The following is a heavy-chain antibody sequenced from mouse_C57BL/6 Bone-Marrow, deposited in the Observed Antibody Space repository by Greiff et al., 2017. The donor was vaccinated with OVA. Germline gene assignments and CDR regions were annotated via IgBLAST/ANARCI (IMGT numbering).Heavy chain of an antibody. CDR3: ARWLGLDY. D-gene: IGHD3-3*01. Sequence: QVQLQQPGAELVRPGTSVKLSCKASGYTFTSYWMHWVKQRPGQGLEWIGVIDPSDSYTNYNQKFKGKATLTVDTSSSTAYMQRSSLTSEDTAVYDCARWLGLDYWGQGTTLTVSS. CDR1: GYTFTSYW. CDR2: IDPSDSYT. V-gene: IGHV1-59*01. J-gene: IGHJ2*01.